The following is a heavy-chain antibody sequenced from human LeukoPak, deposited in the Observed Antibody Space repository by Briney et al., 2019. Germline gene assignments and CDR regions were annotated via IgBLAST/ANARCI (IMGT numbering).Heavy chain of an antibody. Sequence: SETLSLTRTVSGGSISSSSYYWGWIRQPPGKGLEWIGSIYYSGSTYYNPSLKSRVTISVDPSKNQFSLKLSSVTAADTAVYYCASGVGITGTRVFFDYWGQGTLVTVX. D-gene: IGHD1-7*01. CDR1: GGSISSSSYY. CDR2: IYYSGST. J-gene: IGHJ4*02. CDR3: ASGVGITGTRVFFDY. V-gene: IGHV4-39*01.